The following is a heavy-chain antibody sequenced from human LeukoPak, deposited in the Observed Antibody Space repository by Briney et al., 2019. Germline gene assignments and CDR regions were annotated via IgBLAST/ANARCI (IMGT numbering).Heavy chain of an antibody. CDR2: IYTSGST. Sequence: SETLSLTCTVSGGSISSGSYYWSWIRQPAGKGLEWIGRIYTSGSTNYNPSLKCRVTISVDTSKNQFSLKLSSVTAADTAVYYCARCAWDDGDSSSWYVDYWGQGTLVTVSS. V-gene: IGHV4-61*02. CDR3: ARCAWDDGDSSSWYVDY. CDR1: GGSISSGSYY. D-gene: IGHD6-13*01. J-gene: IGHJ4*02.